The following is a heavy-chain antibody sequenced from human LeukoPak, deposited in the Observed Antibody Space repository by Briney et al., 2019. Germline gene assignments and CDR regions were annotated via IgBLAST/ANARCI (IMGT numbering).Heavy chain of an antibody. V-gene: IGHV1-2*02. J-gene: IGHJ5*02. CDR3: AREPVVLVPAAIFNWFGP. CDR2: INPNSGGT. CDR1: GYTFTDYY. D-gene: IGHD2-2*01. Sequence: ASVKVSCKASGYTFTDYYIHWVRQAPGQGLEWMGYINPNSGGTNYAQKFQGRVTMTRDTSISTAYMELGRLRSDDTAVYYCAREPVVLVPAAIFNWFGPWGQGTLVTVSS.